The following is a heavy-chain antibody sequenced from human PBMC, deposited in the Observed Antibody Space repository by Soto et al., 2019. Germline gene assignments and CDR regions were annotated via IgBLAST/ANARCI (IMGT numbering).Heavy chain of an antibody. CDR3: ARGGHVVVVTAAFDY. V-gene: IGHV1-46*01. Sequence: QVQLMQSGAEVKKPGASVKVSCKASGNTFTNYYIHWVRQAPGQGLEWMGTINPSGGHTTYSQNFLGRVTITRDTSTGTLYVELTSLTSDDTAVYYCARGGHVVVVTAAFDYWGQGTLVTVSS. J-gene: IGHJ4*02. CDR1: GNTFTNYY. CDR2: INPSGGHT. D-gene: IGHD2-21*02.